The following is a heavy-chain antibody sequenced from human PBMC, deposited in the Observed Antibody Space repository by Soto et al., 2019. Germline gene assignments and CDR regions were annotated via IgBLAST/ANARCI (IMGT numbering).Heavy chain of an antibody. CDR1: GGSIRSGSHT. CDR3: ARGRIGGDYDV. V-gene: IGHV4-30-2*01. D-gene: IGHD4-17*01. J-gene: IGHJ6*02. CDR2: IYHSGST. Sequence: QLHLQQSGSGLVKPSQTLSLTCDVSGGSIRSGSHTWSWIRQPAGKGLEGIGHIYHSGSTYYSPSLESRGTILVDRSKNYFSLRLTSVTAADTAVYYCARGRIGGDYDVWGQGTTVIVSS.